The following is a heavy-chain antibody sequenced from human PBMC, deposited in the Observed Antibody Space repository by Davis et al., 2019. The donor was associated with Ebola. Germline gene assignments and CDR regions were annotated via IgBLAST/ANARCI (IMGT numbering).Heavy chain of an antibody. V-gene: IGHV4-34*01. CDR1: GGSFSGYY. Sequence: MPSETLSLTCAVYGGSFSGYYWSWIRQPPGKGLEWIGEINHSGSTNYNPSLKSRVTISVDTSKNQFSLKLSSVTAAETAVYYCARGGAPVAPFRYYYYGMDVWGQGTTVTVSS. D-gene: IGHD1-26*01. J-gene: IGHJ6*02. CDR2: INHSGST. CDR3: ARGGAPVAPFRYYYYGMDV.